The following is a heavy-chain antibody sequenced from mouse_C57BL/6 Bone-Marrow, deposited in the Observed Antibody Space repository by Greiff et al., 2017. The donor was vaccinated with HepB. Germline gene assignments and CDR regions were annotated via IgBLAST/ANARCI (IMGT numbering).Heavy chain of an antibody. CDR1: GYTFTSYW. CDR2: IHPNSGST. D-gene: IGHD2-3*01. Sequence: QVHVKQPGAELVKPGASVKLSCKASGYTFTSYWMHWVKQRPGQGLEWIGMIHPNSGSTNYNEKFKSKATLTVDKSSSTAYMQLSSLTSEDSAVYYCARDGYYWYFDVWGTGTTVTVSS. CDR3: ARDGYYWYFDV. J-gene: IGHJ1*03. V-gene: IGHV1-64*01.